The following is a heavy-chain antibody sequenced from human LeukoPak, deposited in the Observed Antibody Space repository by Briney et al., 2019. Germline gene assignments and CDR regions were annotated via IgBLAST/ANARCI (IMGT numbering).Heavy chain of an antibody. V-gene: IGHV3-23*01. CDR3: AKDSAKKYDDY. CDR1: GFTFSSYE. CDR2: ISGSDGST. D-gene: IGHD2/OR15-2a*01. J-gene: IGHJ4*02. Sequence: GGSLRLSCAASGFTFSSYEMNWVRQAPGKGLEWVSGISGSDGSTNYADSVKGRFTISRENSKNTLYLQMNSLRAEDTAVYYCAKDSAKKYDDYWGQGTLVTVSS.